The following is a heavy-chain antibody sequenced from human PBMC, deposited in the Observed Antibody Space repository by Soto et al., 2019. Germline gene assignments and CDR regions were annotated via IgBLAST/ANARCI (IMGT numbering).Heavy chain of an antibody. D-gene: IGHD6-13*01. CDR1: GFTFSSYS. CDR2: ISSSSSYI. V-gene: IGHV3-21*01. CDR3: ARDGRYSSSWLHLNWFDP. J-gene: IGHJ5*02. Sequence: PGGSLRLSCAASGFTFSSYSMNWVRQAPGKGLEWVSSISSSSSYIYYADSVKGRFTISRDNAKNSLYLQMNSLRAEDTAVYYCARDGRYSSSWLHLNWFDPWGQGTLVTVSS.